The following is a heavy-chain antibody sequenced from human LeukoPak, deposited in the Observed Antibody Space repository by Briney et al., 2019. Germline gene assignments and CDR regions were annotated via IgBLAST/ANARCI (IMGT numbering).Heavy chain of an antibody. J-gene: IGHJ6*03. CDR3: ASGSTSSSVNYYYYYYMDV. CDR2: IYHSGST. D-gene: IGHD6-6*01. V-gene: IGHV4-30-2*01. Sequence: PSQTLSLTCTVSGGSISSGGYYWRWIRQPPGKGLEWIGYIYHSGSTYYNPSLKSRVTISVDRSKNQFSLKLSSVTAADTAVYYCASGSTSSSVNYYYYYYMDVWGKGTTVTVSS. CDR1: GGSISSGGYY.